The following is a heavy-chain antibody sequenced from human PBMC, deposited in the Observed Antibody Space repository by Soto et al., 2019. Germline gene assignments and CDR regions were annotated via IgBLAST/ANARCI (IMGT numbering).Heavy chain of an antibody. CDR3: ARGHHSMDV. CDR2: INPSGTYT. CDR1: GFTFNDHY. V-gene: IGHV3-11*06. Sequence: PGWSLRLSCAACGFTFNDHYMTWIRQAPGKGLEWICYINPSGTYTHYADSVQGRFTISRDNAENSLFLQMNSLRAEDAALYFCARGHHSMDVWGQGATVTVSS. J-gene: IGHJ6*02.